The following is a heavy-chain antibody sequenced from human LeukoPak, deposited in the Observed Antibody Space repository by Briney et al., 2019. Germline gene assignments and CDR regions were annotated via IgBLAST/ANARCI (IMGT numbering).Heavy chain of an antibody. D-gene: IGHD6-19*01. J-gene: IGHJ4*02. CDR3: ARGGLVSDY. CDR1: GVSFSGYY. V-gene: IGHV4-34*01. Sequence: SETLSLTCAVYGVSFSGYYWSWIRQPPGEGLEWIGEINHSGSTNYSPSLKSRVTISVDTSKNQFSLKLSSVTAADTAVYYCARGGLVSDYWGQGTLVTVSS. CDR2: INHSGST.